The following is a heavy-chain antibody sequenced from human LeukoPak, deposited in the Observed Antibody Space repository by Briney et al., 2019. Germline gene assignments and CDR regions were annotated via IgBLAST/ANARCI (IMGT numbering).Heavy chain of an antibody. CDR3: AKDPYYDILTGYSFWFDP. Sequence: GGSLRLSCAASGFTFSNYAMSWVRQAPGKGLEWVSAISGSGGSTYYADSVKGRFTISRDNSKNTLYLQMNSLRAEDTAVYYCAKDPYYDILTGYSFWFDPWGQGTLVTVSS. V-gene: IGHV3-23*01. D-gene: IGHD3-9*01. CDR2: ISGSGGST. J-gene: IGHJ5*02. CDR1: GFTFSNYA.